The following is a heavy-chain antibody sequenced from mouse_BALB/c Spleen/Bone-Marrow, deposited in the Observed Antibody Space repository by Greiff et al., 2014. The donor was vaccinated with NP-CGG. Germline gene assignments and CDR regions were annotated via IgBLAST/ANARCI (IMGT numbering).Heavy chain of an antibody. V-gene: IGHV1S41*01. J-gene: IGHJ4*01. D-gene: IGHD2-3*01. CDR3: ARYDYAMDY. CDR2: IAPGTGTT. CDR1: GYTFTNFW. Sequence: DLVKPGASVKLSCKASGYTFTNFWINWIKQRPGQGLEWIGRIAPGTGTTYYNEMFKGKATLTVDTSSSTAYIQLCSLSSEDSAVYFCARYDYAMDYWVKEPQSPSP.